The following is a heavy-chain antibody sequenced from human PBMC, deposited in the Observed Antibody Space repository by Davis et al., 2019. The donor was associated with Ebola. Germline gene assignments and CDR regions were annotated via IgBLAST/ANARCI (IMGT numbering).Heavy chain of an antibody. CDR3: AKDTSNVWFDV. D-gene: IGHD6-19*01. CDR2: LGTSADT. Sequence: GESLKISCAASGFVFSNYVMSWVRRAPGKGLEWVSTLGTSADTYYAESVKGRFTISRDNSKNTLYLKMNSLRVEDTAIYYCAKDTSNVWFDVWGQGTMVSVSS. J-gene: IGHJ3*01. V-gene: IGHV3-23*01. CDR1: GFVFSNYV.